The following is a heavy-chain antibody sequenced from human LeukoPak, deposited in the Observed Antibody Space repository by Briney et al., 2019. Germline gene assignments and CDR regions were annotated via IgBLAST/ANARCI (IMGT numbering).Heavy chain of an antibody. CDR2: ISGSGHTM. V-gene: IGHV3-48*03. J-gene: IGHJ4*02. CDR1: GFTFSSYE. Sequence: PGGSLRLSCAASGFTFSSYEMNWVRQAPGKGLEWVSYISGSGHTMSYADSVKGRFTISRDNAKNSLYLQMNSLRVEDTAVYHCARGGLYGYDVFDYWGQGTLVTVSS. CDR3: ARGGLYGYDVFDY. D-gene: IGHD5-12*01.